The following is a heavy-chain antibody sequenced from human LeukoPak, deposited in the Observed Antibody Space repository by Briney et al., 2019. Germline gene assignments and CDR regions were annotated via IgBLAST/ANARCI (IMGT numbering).Heavy chain of an antibody. Sequence: GGSLRLSCAASGFTFSSYAMSWVRQAPGKGLEWVSSISDNDENTYDADSVKGRFTMSRGNSRNTLYLQMNNLRAEDTAVYYCAKRGYCSVASCSQTPYYFDYWGQGTLVTVSS. J-gene: IGHJ4*02. CDR3: AKRGYCSVASCSQTPYYFDY. CDR1: GFTFSSYA. D-gene: IGHD2-15*01. V-gene: IGHV3-23*01. CDR2: ISDNDENT.